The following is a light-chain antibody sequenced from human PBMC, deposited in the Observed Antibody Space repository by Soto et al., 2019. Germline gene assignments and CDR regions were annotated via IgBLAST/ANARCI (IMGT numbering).Light chain of an antibody. CDR1: QGISSY. CDR2: AAT. CDR3: QQLNRYPYT. V-gene: IGKV1-9*01. J-gene: IGKJ2*01. Sequence: IQLTQSPSSLSASVGDRVSITCRASQGISSYLAWYQQVPGKAPKLLIYAATTLESGVPSRFSATESGTSFTITIGNLQPEDSATNYCQQLNRYPYTFGQGTKLEIK.